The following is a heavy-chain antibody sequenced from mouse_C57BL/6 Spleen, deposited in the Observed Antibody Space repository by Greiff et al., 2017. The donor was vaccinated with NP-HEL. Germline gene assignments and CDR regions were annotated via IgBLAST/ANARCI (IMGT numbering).Heavy chain of an antibody. CDR3: ARDGGGLFDY. D-gene: IGHD1-1*02. Sequence: EVHLVESGGGLVQSGRSLRLSCATSGFTFSDFYMEWVRQAPGKGLEWIAASRNKANDYTTEYSASVKGRFIVSRDTSQSILYLQMNALRAEDTAIYYCARDGGGLFDYWGQGTTLTVSS. CDR1: GFTFSDFY. V-gene: IGHV7-1*01. J-gene: IGHJ2*01. CDR2: SRNKANDYTT.